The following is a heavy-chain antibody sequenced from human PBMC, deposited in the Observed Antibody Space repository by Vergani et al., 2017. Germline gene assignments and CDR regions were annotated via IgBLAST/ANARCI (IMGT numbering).Heavy chain of an antibody. CDR2: IRYDDSRNK. CDR3: AKDFVPGRAFDI. J-gene: IGHJ3*02. Sequence: QVQLVESGGGVVQPGESLRLSCAASTSGFTFNNSNMHWVRQAPGKGLEWVAFIRYDDSRNKYYAASVQGRFIISRDNSKNTVFLQMNSLRPKDTALYYCAKDFVPGRAFDIWGQGTMVTVSS. V-gene: IGHV3-30*02. CDR1: GFTFNNSN.